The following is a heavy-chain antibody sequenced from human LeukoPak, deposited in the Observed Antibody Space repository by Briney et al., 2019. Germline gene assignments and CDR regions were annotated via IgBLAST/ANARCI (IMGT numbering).Heavy chain of an antibody. J-gene: IGHJ4*02. Sequence: GGSLRLSCVDSGFSVGSNYLSWVRQAPGKGLEWVSVFYSGGHTYYADSVRGRFTVSRDNSKNTLYLQMNSLRAEDTAVYYCARGDSSGYYFLFDYWGQGTLVTVSS. V-gene: IGHV3-53*01. CDR1: GFSVGSNY. D-gene: IGHD3-22*01. CDR3: ARGDSSGYYFLFDY. CDR2: FYSGGHT.